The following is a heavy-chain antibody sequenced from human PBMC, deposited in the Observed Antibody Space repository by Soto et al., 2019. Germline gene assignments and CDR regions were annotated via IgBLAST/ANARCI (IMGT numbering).Heavy chain of an antibody. CDR2: ISAYNGNT. CDR1: GYTFTSYG. D-gene: IGHD4-17*01. CDR3: ARLRWDYYGMDV. Sequence: ASVKVSCKASGYTFTSYGISWVRQAPGLGLEWMGWISAYNGNTNYAQKLQGRVTMTTDTSTSTAYMELRSLRSDDTVVYYCARLRWDYYGMDVWGQGTTVTVSS. J-gene: IGHJ6*02. V-gene: IGHV1-18*04.